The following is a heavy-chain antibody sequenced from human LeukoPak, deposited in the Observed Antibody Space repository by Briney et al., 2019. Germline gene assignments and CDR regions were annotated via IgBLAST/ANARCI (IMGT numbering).Heavy chain of an antibody. CDR1: GGSISNSSHY. J-gene: IGHJ4*02. Sequence: PSETLSLTCTVSGGSISNSSHYWGWIRQPPGKGLEWIGCIYYSVSTYYNPSLKSRVTISVDTSKNQFSRKLSSVTAADTAVYYCARSSDDILTGYYRPFDYWGQGTLVTVSS. CDR2: IYYSVST. V-gene: IGHV4-39*07. D-gene: IGHD3-9*01. CDR3: ARSSDDILTGYYRPFDY.